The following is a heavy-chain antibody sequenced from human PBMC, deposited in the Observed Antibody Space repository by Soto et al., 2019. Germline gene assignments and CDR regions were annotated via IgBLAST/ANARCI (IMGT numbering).Heavy chain of an antibody. CDR1: GGSISSGSYY. Sequence: SETLSLTCSVSGGSISSGSYYWNWIRQHPRKGLEWIGYIYYIGTTYYNPSLGSRVSISADTSKKQFSLKLNSVTVADTAVYYCARNPSHLCASTSCHAFDIWGRRTMVAV. V-gene: IGHV4-31*03. D-gene: IGHD2-2*01. J-gene: IGHJ3*02. CDR2: IYYIGTT. CDR3: ARNPSHLCASTSCHAFDI.